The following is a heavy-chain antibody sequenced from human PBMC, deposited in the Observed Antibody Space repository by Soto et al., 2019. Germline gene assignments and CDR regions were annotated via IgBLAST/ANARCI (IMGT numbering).Heavy chain of an antibody. D-gene: IGHD6-19*01. CDR1: GFTFSSYA. V-gene: IGHV3-30-3*01. J-gene: IGHJ6*02. CDR3: VLAVAGYYCYYGMDV. Sequence: QVQLVESGGGVVQPGRSLRLSCAASGFTFSSYAMHWVRQAPGKGLEWVAVISYDGSNKYYADSVKGRFTISRDNSKNTLYLQMNSLRAEDTAVYYCVLAVAGYYCYYGMDVWGQGTTVTVSS. CDR2: ISYDGSNK.